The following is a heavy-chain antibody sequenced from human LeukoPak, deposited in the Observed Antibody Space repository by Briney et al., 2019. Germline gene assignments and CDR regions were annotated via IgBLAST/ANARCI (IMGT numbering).Heavy chain of an antibody. CDR1: GFTFDDYV. D-gene: IGHD1-14*01. J-gene: IGHJ4*02. CDR3: VKGDGPRTTYFDY. V-gene: IGHV3-9*01. Sequence: GGSLRLSCAASGFTFDDYVMHWVRQAPGEGVGWGSGISWNSGRISYVDYVGGRFTISRDNAKNSLFLQMNSLRPEDTAFYYCVKGDGPRTTYFDYWGQGTQVTVSS. CDR2: ISWNSGRI.